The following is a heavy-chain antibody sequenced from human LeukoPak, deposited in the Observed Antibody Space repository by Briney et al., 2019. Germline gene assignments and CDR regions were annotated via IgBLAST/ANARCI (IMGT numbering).Heavy chain of an antibody. CDR2: MNPNSGNT. D-gene: IGHD4-17*01. CDR1: GYTFTRYD. J-gene: IGHJ6*03. Sequence: ASVKVSCKASGYTFTRYDINWVRQATGQGLEWMGWMNPNSGNTGYAQKFQGRVTMTRNTSISTAYMELSSLRSDDAAVYYCARGKKGYGDYVSFRYYMDVWGKGTTVTVSS. V-gene: IGHV1-8*01. CDR3: ARGKKGYGDYVSFRYYMDV.